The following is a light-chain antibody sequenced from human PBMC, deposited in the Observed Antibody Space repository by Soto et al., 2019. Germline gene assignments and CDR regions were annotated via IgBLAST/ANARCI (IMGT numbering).Light chain of an antibody. Sequence: QSALSQPASVSGSPGQSITISCTGTSSDIGRYNYVSWYQQHPGMAPHFLIYEVSDRPSGVSNRFSGSKSGNTASLTISGLQAEDEADYFCTSYTTTSAVIFGGGTKVTVL. J-gene: IGLJ2*01. CDR3: TSYTTTSAVI. CDR2: EVS. CDR1: SSDIGRYNY. V-gene: IGLV2-14*01.